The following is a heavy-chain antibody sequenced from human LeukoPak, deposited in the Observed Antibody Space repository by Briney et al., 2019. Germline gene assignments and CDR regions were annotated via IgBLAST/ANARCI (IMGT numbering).Heavy chain of an antibody. CDR1: GYTFTSNY. V-gene: IGHV1-46*01. CDR2: IYPRDGST. Sequence: ASVKVSCKASGYTFTSNYIHWVRQAPGQGLEWMGMIYPRDGSTSYAQKFQGRVTVTRDTSTSTVHMELSGLRSEDTAVYYCASLTGYCSSTSCYRGTYYFDYWGQGTLVTVSS. CDR3: ASLTGYCSSTSCYRGTYYFDY. J-gene: IGHJ4*02. D-gene: IGHD2-2*03.